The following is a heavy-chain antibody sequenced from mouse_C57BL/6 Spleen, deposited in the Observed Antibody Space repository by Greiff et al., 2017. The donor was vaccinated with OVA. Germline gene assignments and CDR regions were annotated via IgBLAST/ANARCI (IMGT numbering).Heavy chain of an antibody. V-gene: IGHV10-1*01. CDR1: GFSFNTYA. CDR3: VRQGDGFTLYWYFDV. D-gene: IGHD2-3*01. Sequence: EVKLQESGGGLVQPKGSLKLSCAASGFSFNTYAMNWVRQAPGKGLEWVARIRSKSNNYATYYADSVKDRFTISRDDSESMLYLQMNNLKTEDTAMYYCVRQGDGFTLYWYFDVWGTGTTVTVSS. CDR2: IRSKSNNYAT. J-gene: IGHJ1*03.